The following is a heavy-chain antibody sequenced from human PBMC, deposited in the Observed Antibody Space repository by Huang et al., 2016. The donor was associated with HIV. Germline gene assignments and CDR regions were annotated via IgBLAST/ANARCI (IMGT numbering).Heavy chain of an antibody. J-gene: IGHJ4*02. CDR1: GFSFKSYT. CDR3: AKDRSGGSYYFDS. CDR2: ISYDGNNK. V-gene: IGHV3-30*18. D-gene: IGHD1-26*01. Sequence: QVHLVESGGGVVQPGRSLRLSCAASGFSFKSYTMHWFRQAPGKVLGWVAGISYDGNNKYYTDSLRGRFAISRDNSKTALYLEMNSLRADDTAVYFCAKDRSGGSYYFDSWGRGTLVTVSS.